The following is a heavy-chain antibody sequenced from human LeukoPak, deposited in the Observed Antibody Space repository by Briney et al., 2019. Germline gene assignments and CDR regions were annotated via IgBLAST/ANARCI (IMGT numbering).Heavy chain of an antibody. V-gene: IGHV1-2*02. CDR1: GYTFTGYY. CDR2: INPNSGGT. CDR3: ARSGIAVAGTVILFDY. D-gene: IGHD6-19*01. Sequence: ASVKVSCKASGYTFTGYYMHWVRQAPGQGLEWMGWINPNSGGTNYAQKFQGRVTMTRDTSISTAYMELSRLRSDDTAVYYCARSGIAVAGTVILFDYWGQGTLDTVSS. J-gene: IGHJ4*02.